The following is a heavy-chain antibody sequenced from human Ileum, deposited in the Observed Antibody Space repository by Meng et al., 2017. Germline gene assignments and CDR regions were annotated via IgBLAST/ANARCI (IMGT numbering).Heavy chain of an antibody. J-gene: IGHJ4*02. D-gene: IGHD1-26*01. CDR3: ARHIVGPTPGMEY. V-gene: IGHV4-4*02. Sequence: VQRHEAGRGLLKRSGTLSLTCAGSGDSISSSGWWSWVRQPPVKGLEWIGQIYQSGSTNYNPSLKSRVTISIDRSENQLSLKLSSVTAADTAVYYCARHIVGPTPGMEYWGQGTLVTVSS. CDR2: IYQSGST. CDR1: GDSISSSGW.